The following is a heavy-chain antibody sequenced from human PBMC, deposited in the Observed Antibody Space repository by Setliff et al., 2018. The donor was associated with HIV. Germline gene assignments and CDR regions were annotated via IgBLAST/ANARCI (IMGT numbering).Heavy chain of an antibody. CDR1: DSGTYY. CDR3: ARAAAGNTGPFDL. V-gene: IGHV4-61*02. D-gene: IGHD4-17*01. J-gene: IGHJ4*02. CDR2: VSSRGDT. Sequence: LSLTCTVSDSGTYYWSWIRQPAGKGLEWIGRVSSRGDTNYNPSLKSRVTMSVDTSKNQFSLKLTSVAASDTAVYYCARAAAGNTGPFDLWGQGSPVTVSS.